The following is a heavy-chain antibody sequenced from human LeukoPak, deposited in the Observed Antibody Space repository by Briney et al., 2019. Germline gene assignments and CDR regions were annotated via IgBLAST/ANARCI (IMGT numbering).Heavy chain of an antibody. Sequence: SETLSLTCTVSGGSIGSSYYYWGWIRQPPGKGLEWIGSIYDSGSTYYNPSLKSRVTISVDTSKNQFSLKLSSVTAADTAVYYCARVGGYSSGWQHWGQGTLVTVSS. CDR3: ARVGGYSSGWQH. D-gene: IGHD6-19*01. CDR1: GGSIGSSYYY. J-gene: IGHJ4*02. CDR2: IYDSGST. V-gene: IGHV4-39*07.